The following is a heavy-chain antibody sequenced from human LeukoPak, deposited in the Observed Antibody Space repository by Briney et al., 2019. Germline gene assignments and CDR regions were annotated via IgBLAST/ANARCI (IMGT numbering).Heavy chain of an antibody. CDR2: INPSGGST. CDR1: GYTFTSYY. CDR3: ATAHPGYYDILTGQY. J-gene: IGHJ4*02. V-gene: IGHV1-46*01. Sequence: ASVKVSCKASGYTFTSYYMHWVRQAPGQGLEWMGIINPSGGSTSYAQKFQGRVTMTEDTYTDTAYMELSSLRSEDTAVYYCATAHPGYYDILTGQYWGQGTLVTVSS. D-gene: IGHD3-9*01.